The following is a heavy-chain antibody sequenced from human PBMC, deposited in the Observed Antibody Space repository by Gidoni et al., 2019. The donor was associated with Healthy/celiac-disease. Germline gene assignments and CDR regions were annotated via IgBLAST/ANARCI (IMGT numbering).Heavy chain of an antibody. CDR3: ARDATITMVRGVIVYYYGMDV. J-gene: IGHJ6*02. CDR2: ISYDGSNK. V-gene: IGHV3-30-3*01. D-gene: IGHD3-10*01. Sequence: QVQLVESGGGVVQPGRSLRLSCAPPGFTFSSYALHACRQAPGKGLEWVAVISYDGSNKYYADSVKGRFTISRDNSKNTLYLQMNSLRAEDTAVYYCARDATITMVRGVIVYYYGMDVWGQGTTVTVSS. CDR1: GFTFSSYA.